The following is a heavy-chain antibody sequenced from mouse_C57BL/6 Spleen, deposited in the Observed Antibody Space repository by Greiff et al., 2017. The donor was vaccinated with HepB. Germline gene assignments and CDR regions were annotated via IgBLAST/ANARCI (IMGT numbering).Heavy chain of an antibody. CDR2: INPNNGGT. CDR1: GYTFTDYN. D-gene: IGHD1-1*01. Sequence: EVQLQESGPELVKPGASVKMSCKASGYTFTDYNMHWVKQSHGKSLEWIGYINPNNGGTSYNQKFKGKATLTVNKSSSTAYMELRSLTSEDSAVYYCARGFSTVVARDWYFDVWGTGTTVTVSS. J-gene: IGHJ1*03. V-gene: IGHV1-22*01. CDR3: ARGFSTVVARDWYFDV.